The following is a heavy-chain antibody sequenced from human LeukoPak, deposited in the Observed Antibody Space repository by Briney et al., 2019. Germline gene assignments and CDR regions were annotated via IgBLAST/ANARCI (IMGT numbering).Heavy chain of an antibody. Sequence: PSETLSLTCTVSGGSISSSGFYWGWIRQPPGKGLEWIGEINHSGSTNYNPSLKSRVTISVDTSKNQFSLKLSSVTAADTAVYYCARWEGGSYYDFDYWGQGTLVTVSS. J-gene: IGHJ4*02. CDR2: INHSGST. V-gene: IGHV4-39*07. D-gene: IGHD1-26*01. CDR1: GGSISSSGFY. CDR3: ARWEGGSYYDFDY.